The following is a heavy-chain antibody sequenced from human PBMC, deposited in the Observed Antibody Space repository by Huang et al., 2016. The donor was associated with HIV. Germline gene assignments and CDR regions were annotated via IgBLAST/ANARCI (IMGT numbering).Heavy chain of an antibody. J-gene: IGHJ4*02. CDR3: VKESAYCTSPSCYELAAAGMDY. CDR2: FTASGGAT. D-gene: IGHD2-2*01. V-gene: IGHV3-23*01. Sequence: VRQAPGGGLEWVSGFTASGGATYYADSVKGRFTISADNSKKTMYLQMNSLRAEDTAVYYCVKESAYCTSPSCYELAAAGMDYWGQGTLVTVSS.